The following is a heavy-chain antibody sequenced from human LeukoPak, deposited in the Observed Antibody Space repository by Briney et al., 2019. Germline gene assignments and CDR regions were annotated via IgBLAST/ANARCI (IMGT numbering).Heavy chain of an antibody. CDR2: IIPIFGTA. V-gene: IGHV1-69*13. CDR3: ARDSGLRADAAAVRGGNWFDP. J-gene: IGHJ5*02. D-gene: IGHD6-13*01. CDR1: GYTFTSYY. Sequence: GASVKVSCKASGYTFTSYYMHWVRQAPGQGLEWMGGIIPIFGTANYAQKFQGRVTITADESTSTAYMELSSLRSEDTAVYYCARDSGLRADAAAVRGGNWFDPWGQGTLVTVSS.